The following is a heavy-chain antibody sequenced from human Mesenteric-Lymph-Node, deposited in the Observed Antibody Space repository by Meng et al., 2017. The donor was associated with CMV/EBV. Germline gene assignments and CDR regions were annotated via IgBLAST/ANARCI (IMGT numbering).Heavy chain of an antibody. CDR1: GFTFSSYA. CDR2: ISGSGGST. D-gene: IGHD3-3*01. CDR3: AKRDADLWSRVPGY. V-gene: IGHV3-23*01. J-gene: IGHJ4*02. Sequence: GESLKISCAASGFTFSSYAMSWVRQAPGKGLEWVSAISGSGGSTYYADSVKGRFTISRDNSKNTLYLQMSSLRAEDTAVYYCAKRDADLWSRVPGYWGQGTLVTVSS.